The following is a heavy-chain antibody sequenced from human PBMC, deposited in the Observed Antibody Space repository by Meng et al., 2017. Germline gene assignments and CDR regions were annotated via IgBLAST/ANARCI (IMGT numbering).Heavy chain of an antibody. D-gene: IGHD3-9*01. V-gene: IGHV3-53*01. Sequence: GESLKISCAASGFTVSSNYMSWVRQAPGKGLEWVSVIYSGGSTYYADSVKGRFTISRDNSKNTLYLQMNSLRAEDTAVYYCAKGGVNYDILTGYYPLPFDYWGQGTLVTVSS. CDR3: AKGGVNYDILTGYYPLPFDY. CDR2: IYSGGST. J-gene: IGHJ4*02. CDR1: GFTVSSNY.